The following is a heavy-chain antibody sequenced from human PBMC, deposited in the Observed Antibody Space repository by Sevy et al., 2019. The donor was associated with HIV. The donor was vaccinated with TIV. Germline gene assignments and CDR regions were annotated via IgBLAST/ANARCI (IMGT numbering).Heavy chain of an antibody. Sequence: ASVKVSCKASGYTLNNYGISWVRQAPGQGPEWIGWITAYKDNTNYTQNFQGRVTMTTDTSTSTAYMELRSLRSDDTAVYYCTRVDPYYEFGDVWGQGTTVTVSS. D-gene: IGHD3-3*01. CDR3: TRVDPYYEFGDV. CDR2: ITAYKDNT. CDR1: GYTLNNYG. J-gene: IGHJ6*02. V-gene: IGHV1-18*01.